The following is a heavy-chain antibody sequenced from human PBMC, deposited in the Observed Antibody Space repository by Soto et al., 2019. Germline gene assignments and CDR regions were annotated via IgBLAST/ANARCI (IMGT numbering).Heavy chain of an antibody. CDR2: IYYSGST. V-gene: IGHV4-39*01. J-gene: IGHJ5*02. CDR1: GGSIISSSYY. Sequence: PSETLSLTCTVSGGSIISSSYYWGWMRQPPGKGLEWIGSIYYSGSTYYNPSLKSRVTISVDTSKNQFSLKLSSVTAADTAVYYFARHRSPYSSSWYRMVYKWFDPWGQGNLVTVSS. D-gene: IGHD6-13*01. CDR3: ARHRSPYSSSWYRMVYKWFDP.